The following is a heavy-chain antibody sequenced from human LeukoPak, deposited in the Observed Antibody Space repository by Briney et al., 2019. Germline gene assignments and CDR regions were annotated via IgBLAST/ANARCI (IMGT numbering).Heavy chain of an antibody. V-gene: IGHV3-23*01. CDR2: ISGSGGST. Sequence: PGGSLRLSCAASGFTFSSYAMSWVRQAPGKGLEWVSGISGSGGSTYYADSVKGRFTISRDNSKNTLYLQMNSLRAEDTAVYYCARGSLFGIVVVVAAGGMDVWGQGTTVSVSS. CDR3: ARGSLFGIVVVVAAGGMDV. CDR1: GFTFSSYA. J-gene: IGHJ6*02. D-gene: IGHD2-15*01.